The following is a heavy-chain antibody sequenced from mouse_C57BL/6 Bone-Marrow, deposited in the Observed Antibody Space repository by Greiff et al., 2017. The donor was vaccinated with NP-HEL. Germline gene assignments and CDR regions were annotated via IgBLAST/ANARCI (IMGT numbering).Heavy chain of an antibody. D-gene: IGHD1-1*01. CDR3: ARQGTVVARFYYAMDY. J-gene: IGHJ4*01. V-gene: IGHV5-12*01. Sequence: EVQGVESGGGLVQPGGSLKLSCAASGFTFSDYYMYWVRQTPEKRLEWVAYISNGGGSTYYPDTVKGRFTISRDNAKNTLYLQMSRLKSEDTAMYYCARQGTVVARFYYAMDYWGQGTSVTVSS. CDR1: GFTFSDYY. CDR2: ISNGGGST.